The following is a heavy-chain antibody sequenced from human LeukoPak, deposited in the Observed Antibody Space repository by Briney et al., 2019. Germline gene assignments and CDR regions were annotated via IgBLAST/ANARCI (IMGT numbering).Heavy chain of an antibody. V-gene: IGHV3-30-3*01. CDR1: GFTFSSYA. J-gene: IGHJ4*02. D-gene: IGHD6-19*01. CDR3: ARDPQWLVRFDY. CDR2: ISYDGSNK. Sequence: GGSLRLSCAASGFTFSSYAMHWVRQAPGKGLEWVAVISYDGSNKYYADSVKGRFTISRDNSKNTLYLQMNSLRAEGTAVYYCARDPQWLVRFDYWGQGTLVTVSS.